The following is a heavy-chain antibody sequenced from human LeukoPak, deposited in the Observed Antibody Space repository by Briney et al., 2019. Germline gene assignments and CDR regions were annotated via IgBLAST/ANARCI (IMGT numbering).Heavy chain of an antibody. CDR3: TRGLGWPYFDY. CDR1: GGSISSSNW. Sequence: PSETLSLTCAVSGGSISSSNWWSWVRQPPGKGLEWIGSIYYSGSTYYNPSLKSRVTISVDTSKNQFSLKLSSVTAADTAVYYCTRGLGWPYFDYWGQGTLVTVSS. CDR2: IYYSGST. V-gene: IGHV4-39*01. D-gene: IGHD5-24*01. J-gene: IGHJ4*02.